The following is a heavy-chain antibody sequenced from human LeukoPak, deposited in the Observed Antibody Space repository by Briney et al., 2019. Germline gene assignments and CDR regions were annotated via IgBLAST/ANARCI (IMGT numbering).Heavy chain of an antibody. CDR2: IASDGSST. V-gene: IGHV3-74*01. Sequence: GGSLRLSCAASGFTFSSSAMSWVRQAPGKGLVWVSRIASDGSSTTYADSVKGRFSISRDNAKNTLYLQMNSLRVEDTAVYCCARGRPHGNDYWGQGTLVTVSS. D-gene: IGHD4-23*01. CDR3: ARGRPHGNDY. CDR1: GFTFSSSA. J-gene: IGHJ4*02.